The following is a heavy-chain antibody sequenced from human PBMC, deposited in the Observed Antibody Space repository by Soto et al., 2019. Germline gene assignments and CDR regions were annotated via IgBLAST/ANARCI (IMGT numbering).Heavy chain of an antibody. Sequence: QVQLQESGPGLVRPSETLSLTCTVSGGSINNYYWSWIRQPAGKGLEWIGRVYTSGSTNYNPSLKSRVTMSVDTSNNQFSLRVSSVTAADPAIYYCARGPPFDPWGQGTLVTVSS. CDR1: GGSINNYY. CDR2: VYTSGST. J-gene: IGHJ5*02. CDR3: ARGPPFDP. V-gene: IGHV4-4*07.